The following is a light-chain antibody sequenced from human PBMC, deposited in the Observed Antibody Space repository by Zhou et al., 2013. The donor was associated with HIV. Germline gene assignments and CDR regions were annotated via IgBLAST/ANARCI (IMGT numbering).Light chain of an antibody. CDR3: QQYDAFPLT. CDR2: AAS. J-gene: IGKJ4*01. CDR1: QHIRSS. Sequence: AIQITQSPSSLSASTGDTVNITCQTSQHIRSSLAWYRQKPGKVPELLIYAASNLQRGVPSRFSGSGSGTGFTLTISCLQSEDLATFYCQQYDAFPLTFGGGPRWTS. V-gene: IGKV1-8*01.